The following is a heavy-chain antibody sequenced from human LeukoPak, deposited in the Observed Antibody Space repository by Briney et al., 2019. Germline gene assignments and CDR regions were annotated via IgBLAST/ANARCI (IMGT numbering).Heavy chain of an antibody. CDR2: ISSSSGNI. Sequence: GGSLRLSCAASGFTFSSYSMNWVRQAPGKGLEWVSYISSSSGNIFYADSVKGRFTISRDNAKNPLYLQMNSLRAEDTAVYYCARDSRGPPVGYFDYWGQGTLVTVSS. J-gene: IGHJ4*02. V-gene: IGHV3-48*01. CDR3: ARDSRGPPVGYFDY. CDR1: GFTFSSYS. D-gene: IGHD6-19*01.